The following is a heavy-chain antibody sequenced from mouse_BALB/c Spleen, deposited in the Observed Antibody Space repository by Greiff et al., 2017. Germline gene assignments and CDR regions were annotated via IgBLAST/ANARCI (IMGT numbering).Heavy chain of an antibody. Sequence: DVHLVESGGDLVKPGGSLKLSCAASGFTFSSYGMSWVRQTPDKRLEWVATISSGGSYTYYPDSVKGRFTISRDNAKNTLYLQMSSLKSEDTAMYYCARQYRYYFDYWGQGTTLTVSS. V-gene: IGHV5-6*01. CDR2: ISSGGSYT. CDR3: ARQYRYYFDY. CDR1: GFTFSSYG. D-gene: IGHD2-14*01. J-gene: IGHJ2*01.